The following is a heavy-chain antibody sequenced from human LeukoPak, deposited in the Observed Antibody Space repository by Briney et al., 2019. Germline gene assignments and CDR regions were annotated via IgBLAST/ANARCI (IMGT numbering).Heavy chain of an antibody. CDR1: GVSISSSNSY. J-gene: IGHJ4*02. Sequence: SSETLSLTCTVSGVSISSSNSYWGWIRQPPGKGLEWIGSIYYSGNTYYNASLKSQVSISTDTSKNQFSLRLTSVTAADTAVYYCARQTGSGLFILPGGQGTLVTVSS. CDR3: ARQTGSGLFILP. V-gene: IGHV4-39*01. D-gene: IGHD3/OR15-3a*01. CDR2: IYYSGNT.